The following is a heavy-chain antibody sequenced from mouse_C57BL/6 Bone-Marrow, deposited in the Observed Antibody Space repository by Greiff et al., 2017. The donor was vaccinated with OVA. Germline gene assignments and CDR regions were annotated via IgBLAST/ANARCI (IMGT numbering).Heavy chain of an antibody. CDR1: GYTFTDYY. V-gene: IGHV1-26*01. J-gene: IGHJ1*03. CDR2: INPNNGGT. D-gene: IGHD1-1*01. CDR3: GRRDYCGSSGYFDV. Sequence: EVQLQQSGPELVKPGASVKISCKASGYTFTDYYMNWVKQSPGKSLEWIGDINPNNGGTSYNQKFKGKATLTVDKSSSTAYMELRRLTSEDSAVYYCGRRDYCGSSGYFDVWGTGTTVTVSS.